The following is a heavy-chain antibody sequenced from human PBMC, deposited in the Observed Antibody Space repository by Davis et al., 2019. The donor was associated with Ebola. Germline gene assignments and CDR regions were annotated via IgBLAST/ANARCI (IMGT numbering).Heavy chain of an antibody. V-gene: IGHV4-39*01. CDR1: GGSIRSSSYY. CDR2: MFYTGNT. D-gene: IGHD3-3*01. J-gene: IGHJ4*02. CDR3: ARRDDFWSGYSHFDY. Sequence: MPSETLSLTCSVSGGSIRSSSYYCAWIRQPPGEGLEWIGSMFYTGNTYINPSLKSRVTVSVDTSKNQFSLKLNSVTAADTAVYYCARRDDFWSGYSHFDYWGQGTLVTVSS.